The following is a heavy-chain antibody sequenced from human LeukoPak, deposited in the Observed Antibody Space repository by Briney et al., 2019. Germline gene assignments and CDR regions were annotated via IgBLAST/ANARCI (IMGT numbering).Heavy chain of an antibody. CDR1: GFTFSNAW. V-gene: IGHV3-15*01. Sequence: GGSLGLSCAASGFTFSNAWMSWVRQAPGKGLEWVGRIKSKTDGGTTDYAAPVKGRFTISRDDSKNTLYLQMNSLKTEDTAVYYCTAKNDFWSGYRSRFDYWGQGTLVTVSS. D-gene: IGHD3-3*01. CDR3: TAKNDFWSGYRSRFDY. CDR2: IKSKTDGGTT. J-gene: IGHJ4*02.